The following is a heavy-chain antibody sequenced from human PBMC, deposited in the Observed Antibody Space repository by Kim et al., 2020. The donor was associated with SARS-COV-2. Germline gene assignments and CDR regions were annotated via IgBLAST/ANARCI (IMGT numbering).Heavy chain of an antibody. V-gene: IGHV4-39*01. CDR2: IYYSGST. CDR1: GGSISSSSYY. CDR3: AMIVYITMIVVVITVLTNWFDP. D-gene: IGHD3-22*01. Sequence: SETLSLTCTVSGGSISSSSYYWGWIRQPPGKGLEWIGSIYYSGSTYYNPSLKSRVTISVDTSKNQFSLKLSSVTAADTAVYYCAMIVYITMIVVVITVLTNWFDPWGQGTLVTVSS. J-gene: IGHJ5*02.